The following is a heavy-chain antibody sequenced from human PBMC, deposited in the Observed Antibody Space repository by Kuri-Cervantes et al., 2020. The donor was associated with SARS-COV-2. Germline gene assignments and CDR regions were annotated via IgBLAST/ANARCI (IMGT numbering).Heavy chain of an antibody. CDR2: ISYGGSNK. D-gene: IGHD4-23*01. CDR3: ARRLRWDSHAFDI. CDR1: GFTFSDYY. J-gene: IGHJ3*02. Sequence: GESLKISCAASGFTFSDYYMNWVRQAPGKGLEWVAVISYGGSNKYHADSVKGRFTVSRDNAKNSLYLLMNSLRAEDTAVYYCARRLRWDSHAFDIWGQGTMVTVSS. V-gene: IGHV3-30-3*01.